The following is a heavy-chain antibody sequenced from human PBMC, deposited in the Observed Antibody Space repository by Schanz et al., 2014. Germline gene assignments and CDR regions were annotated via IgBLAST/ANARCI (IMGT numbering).Heavy chain of an antibody. Sequence: VQLEQSGAEVKKPGSSVKVSCKASGGTFSSFGINWVRQAPGQGLEWMGRIIPSLGLAKYEQKFQDKVTITADTSTTTAYMELSGLRSEDTAVYYCARGGGPEDVFDIWGQGTILTVAS. CDR1: GGTFSSFG. CDR2: IIPSLGLA. V-gene: IGHV1-69*04. D-gene: IGHD5-12*01. J-gene: IGHJ3*02. CDR3: ARGGGPEDVFDI.